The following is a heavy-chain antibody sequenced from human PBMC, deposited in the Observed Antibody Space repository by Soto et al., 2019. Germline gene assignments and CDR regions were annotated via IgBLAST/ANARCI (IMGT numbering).Heavy chain of an antibody. CDR1: GFTCSSYA. CDR3: AREGGVTTYCFDP. J-gene: IGHJ5*02. CDR2: ISYDGSNK. V-gene: IGHV3-30-3*01. D-gene: IGHD4-17*01. Sequence: QVQLVESGGGVVQPGRSLRLSCAASGFTCSSYAMHWVRQAPGKGLEWVAVISYDGSNKYYADSVKGRFTISRDNSKNTLYLQMNSLRAEDTAVYYCAREGGVTTYCFDPRGQGTLVTVSS.